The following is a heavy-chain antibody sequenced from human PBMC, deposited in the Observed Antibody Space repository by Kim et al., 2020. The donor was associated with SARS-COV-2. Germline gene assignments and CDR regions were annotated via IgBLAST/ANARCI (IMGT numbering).Heavy chain of an antibody. CDR2: ISGDGSEE. Sequence: GGSLRLSCVASGFTLSNNCMSWVRQAPGKGLEWVAMISGDGSEEYYVDSVKGRFTISRDNAKNSLYLEMNSLRAEDTAIYYCASLDSGQVHGGIWGQGTLVTVSS. CDR1: GFTLSNNC. D-gene: IGHD3-10*01. CDR3: ASLDSGQVHGGI. J-gene: IGHJ4*02. V-gene: IGHV3-7*03.